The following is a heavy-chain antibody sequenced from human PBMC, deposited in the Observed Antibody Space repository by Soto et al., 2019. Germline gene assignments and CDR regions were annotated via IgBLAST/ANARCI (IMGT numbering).Heavy chain of an antibody. CDR3: ASEGANNGYCSGGSCYSYYYYGMDV. V-gene: IGHV1-3*01. J-gene: IGHJ6*02. CDR1: GYTFTSYA. Sequence: ASVKVSCKASGYTFTSYAMHWVRQAPGQRLEWMGWINAGNGNTKYSQKFQGRVTITRDTSASTAYMELSSLRSEDTAVYYCASEGANNGYCSGGSCYSYYYYGMDVWGQGTTVTVSS. D-gene: IGHD2-15*01. CDR2: INAGNGNT.